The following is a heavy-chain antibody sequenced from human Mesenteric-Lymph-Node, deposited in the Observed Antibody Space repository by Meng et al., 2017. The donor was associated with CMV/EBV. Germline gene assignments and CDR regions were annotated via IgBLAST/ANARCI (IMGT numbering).Heavy chain of an antibody. CDR1: GFVFGGYG. V-gene: IGHV3-21*01. CDR3: ARRPTSG. D-gene: IGHD3-10*01. J-gene: IGHJ4*02. Sequence: GESLKISCAASGFVFGGYGMSWFRQAPGKGLEWVSSITTSSSHTYYADSVKGRFTISRDDAKNSLYLQMSSLRAEDTAMYFCARRPTSGWGQGTLVTVS. CDR2: ITTSSSHT.